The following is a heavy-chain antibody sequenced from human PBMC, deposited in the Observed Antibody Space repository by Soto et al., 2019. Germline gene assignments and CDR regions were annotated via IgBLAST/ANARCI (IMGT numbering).Heavy chain of an antibody. CDR3: ARDGRGYSYGFGYYYYGMDV. CDR2: IIPIFGTA. D-gene: IGHD5-18*01. J-gene: IGHJ6*02. Sequence: QVQLVQSGAEVTKPGSSAKVSCKASGGTFSSYAISWVRQAPGQGLEWKGGIIPIFGTANYAQKFQGRVTITADESTSIAYMELSSLRSEDTAVYCCARDGRGYSYGFGYYYYGMDVWGQGTTVTVSS. V-gene: IGHV1-69*01. CDR1: GGTFSSYA.